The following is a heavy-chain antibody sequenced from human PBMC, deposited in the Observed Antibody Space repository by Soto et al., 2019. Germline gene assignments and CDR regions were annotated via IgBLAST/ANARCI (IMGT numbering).Heavy chain of an antibody. V-gene: IGHV1-2*02. CDR2: IYPKNGDT. CDR1: GYTFTTYY. J-gene: IGHJ4*02. D-gene: IGHD1-26*01. Sequence: GASVKVSCKASGYTFTTYYIHWIRQAPGQELECMGWIYPKNGDTNYLQKFQGRVTMTRDTSTNTVYMELSRLTSDDTAVYFCVRENWSYVDWGQGTQVTVSS. CDR3: VRENWSYVD.